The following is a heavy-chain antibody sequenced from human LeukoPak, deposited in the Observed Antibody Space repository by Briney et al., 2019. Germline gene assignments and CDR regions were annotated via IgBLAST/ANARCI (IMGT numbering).Heavy chain of an antibody. CDR2: MSWNGNDI. CDR3: ATSAYLDH. Sequence: GGSLRLSYAASGFTFDDYGMNWVRQAPGKGLEWVSGMSWNGNDIGYADSVKGRFTISRDNAKNFLYLQMNSLRVEDMALYYCATSAYLDHWGQGTLVTVSS. D-gene: IGHD3-16*01. CDR1: GFTFDDYG. V-gene: IGHV3-20*03. J-gene: IGHJ4*02.